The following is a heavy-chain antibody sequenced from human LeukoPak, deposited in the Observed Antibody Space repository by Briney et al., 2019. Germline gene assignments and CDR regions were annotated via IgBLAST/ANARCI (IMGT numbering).Heavy chain of an antibody. CDR1: GYTFTGYY. J-gene: IGHJ3*02. CDR3: ASALXHXXXXNDXFDI. CDR2: INPNSGGT. Sequence: GASVKVSCKASGYTFTGYYMHWVRQAPGQGLEWMGWINPNSGGTNYAQKFQSMVTMTRDTSISTAYMELSRLRSDDTAVYYRASALXHXXXXNDXFDIWGXGTMVTVS. V-gene: IGHV1-2*02.